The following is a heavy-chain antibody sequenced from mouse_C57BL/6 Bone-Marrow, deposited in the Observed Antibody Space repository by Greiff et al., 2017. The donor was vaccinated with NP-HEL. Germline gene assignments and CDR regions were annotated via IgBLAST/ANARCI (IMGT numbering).Heavy chain of an antibody. CDR3: ARLHYYGSSYRWYFDV. CDR1: GFTFSSYT. V-gene: IGHV5-9*01. D-gene: IGHD1-1*01. J-gene: IGHJ1*03. CDR2: ISGGGGNT. Sequence: EVKVEESGGGLVKPGGSLKLSCAASGFTFSSYTMSWVRQTPEKRLEWVATISGGGGNTYYPDSVKGRFTISRDNAKNTLYLQMSSLRSEDTALYYCARLHYYGSSYRWYFDVWGTGTTVTVSS.